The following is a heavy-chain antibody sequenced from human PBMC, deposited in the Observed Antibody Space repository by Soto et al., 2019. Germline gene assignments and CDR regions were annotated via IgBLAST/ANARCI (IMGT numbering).Heavy chain of an antibody. CDR1: GDSPSTDYW. CDR2: IHHSGIT. CDR3: ARGISYRWVY. J-gene: IGHJ4*02. D-gene: IGHD3-16*02. Sequence: SETLSLTCTVSGDSPSTDYWWSWIRQPPGKGLEWIGEIHHSGITNYIKSVRSRVTMSVDKSNNQVSLELTSVAAADTAVYYCARGISYRWVYWGQGILVTVSS. V-gene: IGHV4-4*02.